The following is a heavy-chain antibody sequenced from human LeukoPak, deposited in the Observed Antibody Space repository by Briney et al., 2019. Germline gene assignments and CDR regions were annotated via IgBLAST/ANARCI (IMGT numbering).Heavy chain of an antibody. CDR3: ARESVGYRTTGRPYYYGMDV. CDR2: INPKSGGT. Sequence: ASLRVSCKGSGYTVTRYYMQWGRQAPGEEREWRGGINPKSGGTNFAQKFQARVTMTWDSSISTAYMELRRLTSDDTAVYYCARESVGYRTTGRPYYYGMDVWGQGPTVTVSS. CDR1: GYTVTRYY. J-gene: IGHJ6*02. V-gene: IGHV1-2*02. D-gene: IGHD1-14*01.